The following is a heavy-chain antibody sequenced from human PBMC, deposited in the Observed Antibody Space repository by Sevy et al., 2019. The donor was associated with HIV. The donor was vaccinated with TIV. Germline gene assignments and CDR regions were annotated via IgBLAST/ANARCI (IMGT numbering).Heavy chain of an antibody. CDR2: IWYDGSNK. CDR3: ARGFCSGGSCYPYYFDY. Sequence: GGSLRLSCAASAFTFSRYDMHWVRQAPGKGLEWVALIWYDGSNKYYADSVKGRFTISRDNSKNTLYLHMNSLRVEDTAVYYCARGFCSGGSCYPYYFDYWVQGTLVTVSS. V-gene: IGHV3-33*01. J-gene: IGHJ4*02. CDR1: AFTFSRYD. D-gene: IGHD2-15*01.